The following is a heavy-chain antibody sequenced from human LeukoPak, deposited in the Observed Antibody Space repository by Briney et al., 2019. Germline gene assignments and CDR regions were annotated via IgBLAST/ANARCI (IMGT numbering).Heavy chain of an antibody. V-gene: IGHV4-34*01. CDR2: INHSGST. CDR1: GGPFSGYY. CDR3: ATSPATSRNY. J-gene: IGHJ4*02. D-gene: IGHD2-15*01. Sequence: SETLSLTCAVYGGPFSGYYWNWIRRPPGKGLEWIGEINHSGSTTYNPSLKSRVTISVDTSKNQFSLKLSSVTAADTAVYYCATSPATSRNYWGQGTLVTVSS.